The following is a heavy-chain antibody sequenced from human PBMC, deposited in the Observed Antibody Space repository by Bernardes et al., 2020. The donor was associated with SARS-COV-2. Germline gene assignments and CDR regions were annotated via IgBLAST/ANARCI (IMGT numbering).Heavy chain of an antibody. CDR1: GFTFNIFG. V-gene: IGHV3-30*18. Sequence: GGSLRLSCATSGFTFNIFGLHWVRQAPGKGLEWVAVISYDGSNKYYADSVKGRFTISRDNSTNTLYLQMNSLRAEDTAVYYCAKTTVTLNYYNYYGLDVWGQGTTVTVSS. J-gene: IGHJ6*02. CDR2: ISYDGSNK. D-gene: IGHD4-17*01. CDR3: AKTTVTLNYYNYYGLDV.